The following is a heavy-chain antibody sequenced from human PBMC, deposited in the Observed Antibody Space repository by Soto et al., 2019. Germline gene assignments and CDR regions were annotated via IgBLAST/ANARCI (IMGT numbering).Heavy chain of an antibody. CDR1: GYTFTNYG. J-gene: IGHJ4*02. CDR2: ISAYNGHT. Sequence: QVQLVQSGVEVKKPGASVKVSCKTMGYTFTNYGLSWVRQAPGEGLEWLGWISAYNGHTKYAQKVQDRVTLTTDTSATTADLELRSLRSDDTAVYYCVRGDGGYFDQWGQGILVLVSS. D-gene: IGHD2-15*01. CDR3: VRGDGGYFDQ. V-gene: IGHV1-18*01.